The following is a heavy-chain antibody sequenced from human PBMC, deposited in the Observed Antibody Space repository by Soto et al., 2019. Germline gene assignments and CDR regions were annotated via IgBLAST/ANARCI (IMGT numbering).Heavy chain of an antibody. CDR3: ARGKSSLYKFGHRNTIYYGMDV. Sequence: ETLSDNCAVFSGSIRAHYWTWVRQSPGTGLDWIGEIHPSGSTDSSASLKSRVTLSLDTSTSQFSLQVTPVTAADTGVYYCARGKSSLYKFGHRNTIYYGMDVRCPCTTVT. D-gene: IGHD3-10*01. CDR1: SGSIRAHY. CDR2: IHPSGST. J-gene: IGHJ6*02. V-gene: IGHV4-34*01.